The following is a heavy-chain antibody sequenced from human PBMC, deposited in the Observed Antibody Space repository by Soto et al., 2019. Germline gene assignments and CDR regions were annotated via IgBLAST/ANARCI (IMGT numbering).Heavy chain of an antibody. V-gene: IGHV1-69*02. Sequence: QVQLVQSGAEVKKPGSSVKVSCKASGGTFSSYTISWVRQAPGQGLEWMGRIIPILGIANYAQKFQGRVTITADKSTSTAYMELSSLSSEDTAVYYCARGAMVRGTSFDYWGQGTLVTVSS. CDR2: IIPILGIA. D-gene: IGHD3-10*01. CDR1: GGTFSSYT. J-gene: IGHJ4*02. CDR3: ARGAMVRGTSFDY.